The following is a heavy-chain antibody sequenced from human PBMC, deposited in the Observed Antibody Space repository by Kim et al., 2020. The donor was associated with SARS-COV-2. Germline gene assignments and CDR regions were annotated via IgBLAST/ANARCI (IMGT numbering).Heavy chain of an antibody. J-gene: IGHJ4*02. CDR2: IYYSGST. D-gene: IGHD2-2*02. Sequence: SETLSLTCTVSGGSIHSYYWSWIRQPPGKGLEWIGYIYYSGSTNYNPSLKSRVTMSVDTSKNQFSLKLSSVTAADTAIYYCARNTPAAFWGRGTLVSVSS. CDR1: GGSIHSYY. CDR3: ARNTPAAF. V-gene: IGHV4-59*01.